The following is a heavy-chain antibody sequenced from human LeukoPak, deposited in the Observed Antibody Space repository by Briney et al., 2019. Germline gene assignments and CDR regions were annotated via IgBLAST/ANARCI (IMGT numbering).Heavy chain of an antibody. Sequence: GGSLRLSCAASGFTFSSYSMNWVRQAPGKGLEWVSSISSSSSYVYYADSVKGRFTISRDNAKNSLYLQMNSLRAEDTAVYYCARDGAYYDSSGSYYADGDDYWGQGTLVSVSS. CDR3: ARDGAYYDSSGSYYADGDDY. J-gene: IGHJ4*02. CDR1: GFTFSSYS. D-gene: IGHD3-22*01. V-gene: IGHV3-21*01. CDR2: ISSSSSYV.